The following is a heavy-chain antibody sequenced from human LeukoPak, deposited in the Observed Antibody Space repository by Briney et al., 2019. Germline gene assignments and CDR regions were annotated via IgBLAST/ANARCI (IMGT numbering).Heavy chain of an antibody. CDR1: GLTFSSYG. D-gene: IGHD3-10*01. CDR3: AKDEVKYYGSGSYSQLDF. CDR2: ISYDGSNK. J-gene: IGHJ4*02. Sequence: GGSLRLSCAASGLTFSSYGMHWVRQAPGKGLEWVAIISYDGSNKYYADSVKGRFTISRDNSKNTLYLQMNSLRAEDTAVYYCAKDEVKYYGSGSYSQLDFWGQGTLVTVSS. V-gene: IGHV3-30*18.